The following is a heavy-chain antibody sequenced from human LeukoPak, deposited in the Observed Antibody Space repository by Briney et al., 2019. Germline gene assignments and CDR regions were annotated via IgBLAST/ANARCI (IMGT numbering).Heavy chain of an antibody. V-gene: IGHV1-18*01. CDR3: ARARYCSSTSCYHLGSNWSDP. J-gene: IGHJ5*02. CDR2: ISAYNGNT. CDR1: GYTFTSYG. Sequence: VKVSCKASGYTFTSYGISWVRQAPGQGLEWMGWISAYNGNTNYAQKLQGRVTMTTDTSTSTAYMELRSLRSDDTAVYYCARARYCSSTSCYHLGSNWSDPWGQGTLVTVSS. D-gene: IGHD2-2*01.